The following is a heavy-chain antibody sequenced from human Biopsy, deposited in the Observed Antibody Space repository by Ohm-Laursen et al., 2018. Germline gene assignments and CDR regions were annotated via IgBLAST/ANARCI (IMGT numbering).Heavy chain of an antibody. Sequence: GASVKVFCKASGYTFTSYDINWVRQATGQGLEWMGWMNPNSGNTDYAQKFQGRVTMTRNTSMSTAYMELNSLRSEDTAVYYCARGSFWFGGNYYYYGMDVWGQGTTVTVSS. D-gene: IGHD3-10*01. V-gene: IGHV1-8*01. J-gene: IGHJ6*02. CDR3: ARGSFWFGGNYYYYGMDV. CDR2: MNPNSGNT. CDR1: GYTFTSYD.